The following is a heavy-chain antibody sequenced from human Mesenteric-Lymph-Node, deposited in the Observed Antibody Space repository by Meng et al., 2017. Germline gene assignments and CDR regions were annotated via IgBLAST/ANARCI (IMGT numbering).Heavy chain of an antibody. CDR1: GGSISSGDYY. CDR3: ARQSGYFDY. V-gene: IGHV4-30-4*01. D-gene: IGHD3-10*01. J-gene: IGHJ4*02. CDR2: IYHSGRT. Sequence: QVQLQESGPGLVKPSQTLSLTCTVSGGSISSGDYYWSWIRQPPGKGLEWIGEIYHSGRTNYNPSVKSRVSMSVDKSQNHFSLRLSSVTAADTAVYYCARQSGYFDYWGQGTLVTVSS.